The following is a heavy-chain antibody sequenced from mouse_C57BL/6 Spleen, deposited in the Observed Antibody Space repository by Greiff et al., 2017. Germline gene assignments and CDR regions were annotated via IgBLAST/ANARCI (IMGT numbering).Heavy chain of an antibody. CDR1: GFNIKDYY. D-gene: IGHD2-5*01. CDR2: IDPEDGES. Sequence: VQLQQSGAELVKPGASVKLSCTASGFNIKDYYMHWVKQRTEQSLEWIGGIDPEDGESGYAPKFKGKATMTADTSSTTAYLQFRSLTSEDTAVYYCARESNSVWGAYWGQGTLVTVSA. CDR3: ARESNSVWGAY. V-gene: IGHV14-2*01. J-gene: IGHJ3*01.